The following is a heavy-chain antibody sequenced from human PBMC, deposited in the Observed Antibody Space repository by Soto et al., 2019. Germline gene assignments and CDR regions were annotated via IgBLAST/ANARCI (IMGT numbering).Heavy chain of an antibody. V-gene: IGHV4-39*01. CDR3: ARLFAAAAGYGMDR. CDR1: GGPISSGTYY. J-gene: IGHJ6*02. Sequence: TLSLTCTVSGGPISSGTYYWGWIRQPPGKGLEWIGNIYYSGSTYYTPSLKSRVTISVDTSKYQFSLKLSSVTTADTAVYYCARLFAAAAGYGMDRWGQGTTVTVSS. CDR2: IYYSGST. D-gene: IGHD6-25*01.